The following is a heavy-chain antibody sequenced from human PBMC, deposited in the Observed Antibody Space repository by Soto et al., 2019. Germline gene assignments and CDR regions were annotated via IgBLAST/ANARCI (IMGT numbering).Heavy chain of an antibody. V-gene: IGHV1-69*01. CDR1: GGTFSSYA. CDR3: AKDRAYCGGDCYWTFDY. J-gene: IGHJ4*02. CDR2: IIPIFGTA. Sequence: QVQLVQSGAEVKKPGSSVKVSCKASGGTFSSYAISWVRQAPGQGLEWMGGIIPIFGTANYAQKFQGRVTSTANESTSTAYMELSSLRFEDTAVYYCAKDRAYCGGDCYWTFDYWGQGTLVTVSS. D-gene: IGHD2-21*02.